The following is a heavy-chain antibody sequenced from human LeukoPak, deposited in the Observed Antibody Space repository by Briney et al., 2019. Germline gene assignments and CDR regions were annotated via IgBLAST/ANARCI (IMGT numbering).Heavy chain of an antibody. V-gene: IGHV3-30*03. D-gene: IGHD5-12*01. CDR1: GFTFINYG. CDR2: ISYDGSNK. CDR3: AREWQRSSWFEY. Sequence: GRSLRLSCAASGFTFINYGMHWVRQAPGKGLEWVTVISYDGSNKFYADSVKGRFTVSRDQSKNTVYLQMNSLRAEDTAVYYCAREWQRSSWFEYWGQGTLVTVSS. J-gene: IGHJ4*02.